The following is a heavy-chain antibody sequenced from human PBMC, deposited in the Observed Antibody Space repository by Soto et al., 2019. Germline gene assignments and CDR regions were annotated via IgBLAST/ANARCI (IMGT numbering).Heavy chain of an antibody. CDR2: IYWDDGK. CDR1: WFSLRTSGVG. Sequence: QITLKEAGTTLVKPTQTLTLTCTFSWFSLRTSGVGVGWISQPPGKALEWLTLIYWDDGKRYSPSLKSRLTITKDTSKKHVVLTMTNTAPVDTATYYSAYRGGYSVGWFESWGQGTLVTVSA. V-gene: IGHV2-5*02. J-gene: IGHJ5*01. CDR3: AYRGGYSVGWFES. D-gene: IGHD5-12*01.